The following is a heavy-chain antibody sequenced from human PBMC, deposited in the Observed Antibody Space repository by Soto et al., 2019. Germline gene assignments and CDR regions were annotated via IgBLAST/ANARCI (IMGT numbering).Heavy chain of an antibody. Sequence: SETLSLTCTVSGGSISSSSYYWGWIRQPPGKGLEWIGSIYYSGSTYYNPSLKSRVTISVDTSKNQFSLKLSSVTAADTAVYYCARPSGGYSGYGVLGWDLDRDYYMDVWGKGTTVTVSS. CDR1: GGSISSSSYY. CDR3: ARPSGGYSGYGVLGWDLDRDYYMDV. V-gene: IGHV4-39*01. CDR2: IYYSGST. J-gene: IGHJ6*03. D-gene: IGHD5-12*01.